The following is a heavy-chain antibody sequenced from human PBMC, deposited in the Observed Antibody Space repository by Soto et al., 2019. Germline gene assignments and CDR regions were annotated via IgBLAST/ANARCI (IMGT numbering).Heavy chain of an antibody. CDR2: IYYSGST. Sequence: SETLSLTCTVSGGSISSGDYYWSWIRQPPGKGLEWIGYIYYSGSTYYNPSLKSRVTISVDTSKNQFSLKLSSVTAADTAVYYCARVSPPTTVTTTYYFDYWGQGTLVTVS. D-gene: IGHD4-17*01. CDR3: ARVSPPTTVTTTYYFDY. J-gene: IGHJ4*02. CDR1: GGSISSGDYY. V-gene: IGHV4-30-4*01.